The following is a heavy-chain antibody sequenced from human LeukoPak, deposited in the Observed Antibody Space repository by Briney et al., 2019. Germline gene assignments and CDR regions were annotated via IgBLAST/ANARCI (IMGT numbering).Heavy chain of an antibody. CDR1: GFTFSSYG. J-gene: IGHJ5*02. D-gene: IGHD6-6*01. V-gene: IGHV3-33*06. CDR3: AKDSDISSSTWFDP. CDR2: IWYDGSNK. Sequence: QPGRSLRLSCAASGFTFSSYGMHWVRQAPGKGLEWVAVIWYDGSNKYYADSVKGRFTISRDNSKNTLYLQMNSLRAEDTAVYYCAKDSDISSSTWFDPWGQGTLVTVSS.